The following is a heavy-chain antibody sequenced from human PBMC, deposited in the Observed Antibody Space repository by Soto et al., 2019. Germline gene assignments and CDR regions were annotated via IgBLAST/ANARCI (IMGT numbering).Heavy chain of an antibody. D-gene: IGHD2-15*01. J-gene: IGHJ5*02. Sequence: RGGSQSLSCSASDFTFSRYVMHSLREAPGEGLEYVSAISSNGGRTYYADSVQGRLTTYRDNSKNTLYLQMRSLRPEDTAVYYSVKDACSSGGRCYSNRLDLWGQGTLVTVCS. V-gene: IGHV3-64D*06. CDR2: ISSNGGRT. CDR1: DFTFSRYV. CDR3: VKDACSSGGRCYSNRLDL.